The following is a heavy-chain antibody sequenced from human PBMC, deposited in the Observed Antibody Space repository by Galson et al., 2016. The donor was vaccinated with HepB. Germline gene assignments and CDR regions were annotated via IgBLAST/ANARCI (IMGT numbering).Heavy chain of an antibody. D-gene: IGHD3-9*01. J-gene: IGHJ4*02. CDR3: ARGRRDNDLLTGYWSLEY. CDR1: GDTFTSDY. CDR2: INPTTGTT. Sequence: SVKVSCKASGDTFTSDYIHWVRQAPGQGLKWMGIINPTTGTTSSAQKFRGRVTMAGDTSTSTVYMDLSSLRSEDTAMYYCARGRRDNDLLTGYWSLEYWGQGTLVTVSS. V-gene: IGHV1-46*01.